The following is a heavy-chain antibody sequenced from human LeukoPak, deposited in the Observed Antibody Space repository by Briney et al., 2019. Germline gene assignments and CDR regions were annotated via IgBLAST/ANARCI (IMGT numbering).Heavy chain of an antibody. CDR2: IIPIFGTA. V-gene: IGHV1-69*13. Sequence: ASVKVSCKASGGTFSSYAISWVRQAPGQGLEWMGGIIPIFGTANYAQKFQGRVTITADESTSTAYMELSSLRSEDTAVYYCAREGILEWLLYGSMCRWYFDYWGQGTLVTVSS. CDR1: GGTFSSYA. CDR3: AREGILEWLLYGSMCRWYFDY. D-gene: IGHD3-3*01. J-gene: IGHJ4*02.